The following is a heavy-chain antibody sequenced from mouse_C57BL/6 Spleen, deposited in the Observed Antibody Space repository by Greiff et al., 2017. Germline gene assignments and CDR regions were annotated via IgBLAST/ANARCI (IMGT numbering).Heavy chain of an antibody. J-gene: IGHJ4*01. D-gene: IGHD2-4*01. CDR3: ARGRDYDNAMDY. Sequence: EVKLVESGGGLVKPGGSLKLSCAASGFTFSSYAMSWVRQTPEKRLAWVATISDGGSYTYYPNNVKGRFTISIDNAKNNLYLQMSHLKSEDTARYYCARGRDYDNAMDYWGQGTSVTVSS. V-gene: IGHV5-4*03. CDR1: GFTFSSYA. CDR2: ISDGGSYT.